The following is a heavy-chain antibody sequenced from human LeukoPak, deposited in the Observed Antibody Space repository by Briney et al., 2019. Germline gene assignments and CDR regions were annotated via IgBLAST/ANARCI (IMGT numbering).Heavy chain of an antibody. CDR3: ARLQGNDSSGYYYNWFDP. Sequence: ASVKVSCKASGGTFSSYAISWVRQAPGQGLEWMGGIIPIFGTANYAQKFQGRVTITADESTSTAYMELSSLRSEDTAVYYCARLQGNDSSGYYYNWFDPWGQGTLVTVSS. J-gene: IGHJ5*02. CDR1: GGTFSSYA. CDR2: IIPIFGTA. V-gene: IGHV1-69*01. D-gene: IGHD3-22*01.